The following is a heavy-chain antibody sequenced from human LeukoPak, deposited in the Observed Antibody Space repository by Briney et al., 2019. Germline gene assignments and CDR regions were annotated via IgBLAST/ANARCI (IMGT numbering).Heavy chain of an antibody. CDR3: ANFYYGSGTDPSSVTY. J-gene: IGHJ4*02. CDR1: GFTFSSYG. CDR2: TRSDESNK. V-gene: IGHV3-30*02. D-gene: IGHD3-10*01. Sequence: GGSLRLSCAASGFTFSSYGMHWVRQAPGKGLEWVAFTRSDESNKYYADSVKGRFTISRDNSKNTLYLQMSSLRSEDTAMYYCANFYYGSGTDPSSVTYWGQGTLVTVSS.